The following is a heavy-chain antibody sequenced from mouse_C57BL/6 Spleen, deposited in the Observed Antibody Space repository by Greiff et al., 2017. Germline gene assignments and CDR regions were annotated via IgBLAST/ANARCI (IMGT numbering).Heavy chain of an antibody. J-gene: IGHJ2*01. V-gene: IGHV1-15*01. Sequence: LVESGAELVRPGASVTLSCKASGYTFTDYEMHWVKQTPVHGLEWIGAIDPETGGTAYNQKFKGKAILTADKSSSTAYMERRSLTSEDSAVYYCTGPPYGSSYVIDYWGQGTTLTVSS. CDR2: IDPETGGT. D-gene: IGHD1-1*01. CDR1: GYTFTDYE. CDR3: TGPPYGSSYVIDY.